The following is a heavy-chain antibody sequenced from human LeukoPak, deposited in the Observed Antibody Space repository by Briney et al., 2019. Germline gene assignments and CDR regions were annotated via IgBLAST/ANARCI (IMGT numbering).Heavy chain of an antibody. J-gene: IGHJ3*02. V-gene: IGHV3-20*04. CDR1: GFTFDDYG. CDR2: INWNGGST. Sequence: GGSLRLSCAASGFTFDDYGMSWVRQAPGKGPEWVSGINWNGGSTGYADSVKGRFTISRDNAKNSLYLQMNSLRAEDTALYYCARTSGYDFRDNAFDIWGQGTMVTVSS. CDR3: ARTSGYDFRDNAFDI. D-gene: IGHD5-12*01.